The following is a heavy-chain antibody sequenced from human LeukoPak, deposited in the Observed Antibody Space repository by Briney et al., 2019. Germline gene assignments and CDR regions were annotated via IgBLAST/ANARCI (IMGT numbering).Heavy chain of an antibody. CDR3: ARVWVLRYFDWLTSPRGSDY. Sequence: PSETLSLTCAVSGGSFSGYYWSWIRQPPGKGREWRGEINHSGSTNYNPSLKSRVTISVDTSKHQFSLKLSSVTAADTAVYCCARVWVLRYFDWLTSPRGSDYWGQGTLVTVSS. CDR1: GGSFSGYY. D-gene: IGHD3-9*01. CDR2: INHSGST. J-gene: IGHJ4*02. V-gene: IGHV4-34*01.